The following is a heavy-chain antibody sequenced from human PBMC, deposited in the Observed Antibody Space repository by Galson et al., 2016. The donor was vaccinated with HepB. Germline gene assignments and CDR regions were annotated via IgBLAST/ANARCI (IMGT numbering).Heavy chain of an antibody. V-gene: IGHV3-30*18. CDR2: ISYDANNK. Sequence: SLRLSCAASGFTFSSYGMHWVRQAPGKELEWVALISYDANNKYYADSVKGRFTISRDNSKNTLYLEMNSLRAEDTAVYYCAKDERGGDYYYGMDVWGQGTTVTVS. J-gene: IGHJ6*02. CDR3: AKDERGGDYYYGMDV. CDR1: GFTFSSYG. D-gene: IGHD3-16*01.